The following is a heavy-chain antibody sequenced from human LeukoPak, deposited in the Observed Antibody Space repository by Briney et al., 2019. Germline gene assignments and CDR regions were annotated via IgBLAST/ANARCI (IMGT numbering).Heavy chain of an antibody. J-gene: IGHJ6*04. CDR3: AELGITMIGGV. V-gene: IGHV3-21*01. CDR2: ISSSGSYI. Sequence: PGGSLRLSCAASIFTFSSYSMNWVRQAAGKGLEWVSSISSSGSYIYYADSVKSRFTISRDNAKNSLYLQMNSLRAEDTAVYYCAELGITMIGGVWGKGTTVTISS. D-gene: IGHD3-10*02. CDR1: IFTFSSYS.